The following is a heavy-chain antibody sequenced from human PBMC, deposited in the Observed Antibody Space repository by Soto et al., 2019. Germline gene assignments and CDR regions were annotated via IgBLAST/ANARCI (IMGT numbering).Heavy chain of an antibody. J-gene: IGHJ4*02. CDR1: GYTLTELS. CDR2: FDPEDGET. D-gene: IGHD2-2*02. CDR3: ATAYCSSTSCYRSLDY. Sequence: ASVKVSCKVSGYTLTELSMHWVRQAPGKGLEWMGGFDPEDGETIYAQKFQGRVTMTEDTSTDTAYMELSSLRSEDTAVYYCATAYCSSTSCYRSLDYWGQGTLVTVSS. V-gene: IGHV1-24*01.